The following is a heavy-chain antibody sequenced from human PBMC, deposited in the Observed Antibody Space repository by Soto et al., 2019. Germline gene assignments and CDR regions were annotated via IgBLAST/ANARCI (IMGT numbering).Heavy chain of an antibody. CDR2: IKQDGSEK. D-gene: IGHD6-25*01. CDR3: ATQPRRRLNDAFDI. CDR1: GFTFSSYA. V-gene: IGHV3-7*01. J-gene: IGHJ3*02. Sequence: GGSLRLSCAASGFTFSSYAMSWVRQAPGKGLEWVANIKQDGSEKYYVDSVKGRFTIPRDNAKNSLYLQMNSLRAEDTAVYYCATQPRRRLNDAFDIWGQGTMVPVSS.